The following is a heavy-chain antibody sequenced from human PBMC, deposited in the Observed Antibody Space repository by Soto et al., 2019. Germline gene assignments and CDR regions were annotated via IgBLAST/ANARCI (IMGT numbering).Heavy chain of an antibody. J-gene: IGHJ4*02. V-gene: IGHV4-4*02. Sequence: QVQLQESGPGLVKPSGTLSLTCAVSGGSISSSNWWSWVRQPPGKGLEWIGEIYHSGSTNYNPSLKSRVPIXXDXSXXQFPLKLSSGTAADTAVYYCARQSDYGDYRGLFDYWGQGTLVTVSS. CDR1: GGSISSSNW. D-gene: IGHD4-17*01. CDR3: ARQSDYGDYRGLFDY. CDR2: IYHSGST.